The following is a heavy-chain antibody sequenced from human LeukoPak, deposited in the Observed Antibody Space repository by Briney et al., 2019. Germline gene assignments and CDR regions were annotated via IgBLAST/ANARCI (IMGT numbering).Heavy chain of an antibody. J-gene: IGHJ4*02. Sequence: GGSLRLSCAASGFTFNDYGMSWVRQAPGKGLEWVSVIYSGGSTYYADSVKGRFTISRDNSKNTLYLQMNSLRAEDTAVYYCARGEVGATFPSDYWGQGTLVTVSS. CDR2: IYSGGST. D-gene: IGHD1-26*01. V-gene: IGHV3-66*01. CDR3: ARGEVGATFPSDY. CDR1: GFTFNDYG.